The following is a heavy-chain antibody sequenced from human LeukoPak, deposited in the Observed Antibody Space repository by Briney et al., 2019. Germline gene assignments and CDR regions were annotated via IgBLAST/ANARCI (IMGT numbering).Heavy chain of an antibody. CDR2: IYYSGST. J-gene: IGHJ4*02. Sequence: SETLSLTCTVSGDSISTYYWSWVRQPPGKGLEWIGYIYYSGSTNYNPSLKSRVTISVDTSKNQFSLKLSSVTAADTAVYYCARDIGSYYYGSGGYFDYWGQGTLVTVSS. V-gene: IGHV4-59*12. CDR1: GDSISTYY. D-gene: IGHD3-10*01. CDR3: ARDIGSYYYGSGGYFDY.